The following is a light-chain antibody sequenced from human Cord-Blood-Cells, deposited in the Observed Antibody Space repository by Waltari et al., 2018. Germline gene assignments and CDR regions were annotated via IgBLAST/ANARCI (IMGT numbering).Light chain of an antibody. CDR1: QSISSY. J-gene: IGKJ1*01. CDR2: AAS. V-gene: IGKV1-39*01. CDR3: QQSYSTPQT. Sequence: DIQMTQSPSSLSASVGDRVTITCRASQSISSYLNWYQQKPGKAPKLLIYAASSLQSGVPSRFSGSGSGTDFTLTISSLQPEDFATYYCQQSYSTPQTFDQGIKVEIK.